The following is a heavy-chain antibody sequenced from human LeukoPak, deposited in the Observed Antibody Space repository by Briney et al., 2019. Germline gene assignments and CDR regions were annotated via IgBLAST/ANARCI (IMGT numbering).Heavy chain of an antibody. D-gene: IGHD5-18*01. J-gene: IGHJ3*02. CDR2: VNPGPGDT. Sequence: ASVKVSCKASGYTFTGYYIHWVRQAPGQGLEHIGWVNPGPGDTNYAQNFQGRVTLTRDTSINTAYMELSSLRSEDTAVYYCATGPHGSYGSKGAFDIWGQGTMVTVSS. CDR1: GYTFTGYY. CDR3: ATGPHGSYGSKGAFDI. V-gene: IGHV1-2*02.